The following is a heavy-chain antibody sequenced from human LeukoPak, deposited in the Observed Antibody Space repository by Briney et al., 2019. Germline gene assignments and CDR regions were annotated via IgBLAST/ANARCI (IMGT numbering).Heavy chain of an antibody. V-gene: IGHV3-30-3*01. CDR2: ISYDGSNK. Sequence: PGGSLRLSCAASGFTFSSYAMHWVRQAPGKGLEWAAVISYDGSNKYYADSVKGRFTISRDNSKNTLYLQMNSLRAEDTAVYYCAKVVRPRVTYYYDSSGYPDAFDIWGQGTMVTVSS. J-gene: IGHJ3*02. D-gene: IGHD3-22*01. CDR3: AKVVRPRVTYYYDSSGYPDAFDI. CDR1: GFTFSSYA.